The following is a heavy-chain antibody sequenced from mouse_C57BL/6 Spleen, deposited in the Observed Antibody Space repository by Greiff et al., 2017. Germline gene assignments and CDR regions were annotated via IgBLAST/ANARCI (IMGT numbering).Heavy chain of an antibody. J-gene: IGHJ2*01. D-gene: IGHD2-12*01. CDR3: ARTRQGDYFDY. Sequence: DVMLVESGGGLVKPGGSLKLSCAASGFTFSDYGMHWVRQAPEKGLEWVAYISSGSSTIYYADTVKGRFTISRDNAKNTLFLQMTSLRSEDTAMYYCARTRQGDYFDYWGQGTTLTVSS. CDR1: GFTFSDYG. V-gene: IGHV5-17*01. CDR2: ISSGSSTI.